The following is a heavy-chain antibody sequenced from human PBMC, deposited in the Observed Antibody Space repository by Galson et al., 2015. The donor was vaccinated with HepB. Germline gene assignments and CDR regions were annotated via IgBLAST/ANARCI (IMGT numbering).Heavy chain of an antibody. CDR3: VRARTSVATSGYFDL. J-gene: IGHJ2*01. D-gene: IGHD4-17*01. CDR1: GFTVSSNY. Sequence: SLRLSCAASGFTVSSNYMSWVRQAPGKGLEWVSVIYSGGSTYYADSVKGRFTISRDNSKNILYMQMNSLRPEDTAVYYCVRARTSVATSGYFDLWGRGTLVSVSS. V-gene: IGHV3-66*02. CDR2: IYSGGST.